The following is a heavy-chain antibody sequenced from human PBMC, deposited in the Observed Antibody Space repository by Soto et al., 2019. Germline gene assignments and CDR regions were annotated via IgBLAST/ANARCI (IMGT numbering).Heavy chain of an antibody. CDR2: INHSGSS. CDR3: ARGIRNRYYYYYYGMDV. J-gene: IGHJ6*02. V-gene: IGHV4-34*01. CDR1: GGSFSGYY. Sequence: QVQLQQWGPGLLKPSETLSLTCAVYGGSFSGYYWSWIRQPPGKGLEWIGEINHSGSSNYNPSLKRRDTITVDTSKNQFSLKLSSVTAADTAVYYCARGIRNRYYYYYYGMDVWGQGTTVTVSS.